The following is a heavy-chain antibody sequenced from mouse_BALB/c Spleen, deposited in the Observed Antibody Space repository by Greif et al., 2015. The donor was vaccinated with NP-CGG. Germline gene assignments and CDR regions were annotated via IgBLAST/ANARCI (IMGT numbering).Heavy chain of an antibody. CDR1: GYTFTSYT. Sequence: VKLMESGAELARPGASVKMSCKASGYTFTSYTMHWVKQRPGQGLEWIGYINPSSGYTNYNQKFKDKATLTADKSSSTAYMQLSSLTSEDSAVYYCARWDGYPPLFAYWGQGTLVTVSA. D-gene: IGHD2-3*01. V-gene: IGHV1-4*01. J-gene: IGHJ3*01. CDR3: ARWDGYPPLFAY. CDR2: INPSSGYT.